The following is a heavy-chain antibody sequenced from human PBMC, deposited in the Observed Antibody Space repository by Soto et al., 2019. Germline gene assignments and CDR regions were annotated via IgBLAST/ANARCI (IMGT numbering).Heavy chain of an antibody. Sequence: QVQLVQSGAEVKKPGASVKVSCKASGYTFTNYAMHWVRQAPGQRLEWMGWINAGNGNTKYSQKFQGRVTITRDTSASTAYMELSSLRSEDTAVYYCARGGSLYWYFDLWGHGTLVTVSS. CDR1: GYTFTNYA. CDR3: ARGGSLYWYFDL. D-gene: IGHD1-26*01. J-gene: IGHJ2*01. CDR2: INAGNGNT. V-gene: IGHV1-3*01.